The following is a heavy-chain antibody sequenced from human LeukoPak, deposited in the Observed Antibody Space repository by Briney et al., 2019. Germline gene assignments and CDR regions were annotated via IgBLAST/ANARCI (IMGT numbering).Heavy chain of an antibody. CDR1: GYTFTGYY. J-gene: IGHJ4*02. Sequence: ASVKVSCKASGYTFTGYYIHLVRQAPGQGLEWMGRINTNSGGTNYAQKFQGRVTMTRDTSISTAYMELSRLRSDDTAVYYCARGNPYSGYDNYFDYWGQGTLVTVSS. V-gene: IGHV1-2*06. CDR2: INTNSGGT. CDR3: ARGNPYSGYDNYFDY. D-gene: IGHD5-12*01.